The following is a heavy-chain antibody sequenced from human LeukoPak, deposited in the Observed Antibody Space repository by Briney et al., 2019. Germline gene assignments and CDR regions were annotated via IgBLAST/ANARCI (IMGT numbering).Heavy chain of an antibody. CDR2: IKQDGSEK. CDR1: GFTFSSYW. V-gene: IGHV3-7*01. CDR3: AKDGKWELPIWGDY. Sequence: PGGSLRLSCAASGFTFSSYWMSWVRQAPGKGLEWVANIKQDGSEKYYVDSVKGRFTISRDNSKNTLYLQMNSLRAEDTAVYYCAKDGKWELPIWGDYWGQGTLVTVSS. J-gene: IGHJ4*02. D-gene: IGHD1-26*01.